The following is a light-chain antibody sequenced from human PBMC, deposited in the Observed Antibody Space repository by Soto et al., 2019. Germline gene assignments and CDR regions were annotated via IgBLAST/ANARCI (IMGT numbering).Light chain of an antibody. CDR1: QSVMNS. CDR2: GAS. CDR3: QQYHNWPPYT. Sequence: VMTQSPAILSVSPGERVTLSCRASQSVMNSLAWYQQRHGQAPRLLIHGASTRATGIPARFSGSGSGTEFTLTISSLQSEDFAVYYCQQYHNWPPYTFGKGTKLEI. V-gene: IGKV3-15*01. J-gene: IGKJ2*01.